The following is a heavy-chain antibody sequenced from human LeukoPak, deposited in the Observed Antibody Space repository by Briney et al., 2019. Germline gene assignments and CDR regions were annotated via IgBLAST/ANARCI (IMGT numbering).Heavy chain of an antibody. D-gene: IGHD6-13*01. Sequence: GASVKVSCKASGYSFTGFYLHWVRQAPGQGLEWMGWINPNSGGTNYAQKFQGRVTMTRDTSISTAYMELSRLRSDDTAVYYCARGSSSWEDNWFDPWGQGTLVTVSS. V-gene: IGHV1-2*02. CDR1: GYSFTGFY. CDR3: ARGSSSWEDNWFDP. CDR2: INPNSGGT. J-gene: IGHJ5*02.